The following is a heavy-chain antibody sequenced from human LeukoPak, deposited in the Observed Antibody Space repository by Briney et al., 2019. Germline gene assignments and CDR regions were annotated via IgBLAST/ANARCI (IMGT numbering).Heavy chain of an antibody. CDR3: ARAGSSRFSDPYYFNY. CDR2: IIPSLGTP. V-gene: IGHV1-69*04. J-gene: IGHJ4*02. D-gene: IGHD6-13*01. CDR1: GDTFSNYA. Sequence: SVKVSCKASGDTFSNYAISWVRQAPGQGLEWVGRIIPSLGTPNYAQKFQGRVTITADRSTTTAYMELSSLRFEDTAVYYCARAGSSRFSDPYYFNYWGQGAPVTVSS.